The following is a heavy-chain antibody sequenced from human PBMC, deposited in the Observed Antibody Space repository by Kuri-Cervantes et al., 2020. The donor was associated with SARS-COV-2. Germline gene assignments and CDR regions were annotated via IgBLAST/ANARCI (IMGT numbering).Heavy chain of an antibody. CDR2: ISSSSSYI. Sequence: GESLKISCAASGFTFSSYSMNWVRQAPGKGLEWVSSISSSSSYIYYADSVKGRFTISKDNSENTLYLQMNGLRAEDTAVYYCAKTPGDGDYVVPWAYYYYMDVWGKGTTVTVSS. J-gene: IGHJ6*03. D-gene: IGHD4-17*01. CDR3: AKTPGDGDYVVPWAYYYYMDV. CDR1: GFTFSSYS. V-gene: IGHV3-21*04.